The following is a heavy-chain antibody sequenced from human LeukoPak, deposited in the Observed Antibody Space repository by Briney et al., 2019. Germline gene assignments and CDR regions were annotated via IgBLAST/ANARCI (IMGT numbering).Heavy chain of an antibody. CDR3: ASPTVDTYYYYYMDV. CDR1: GGTFSSYA. V-gene: IGHV1-69*13. CDR2: IIPIFGTA. D-gene: IGHD5-18*01. J-gene: IGHJ6*03. Sequence: ASVKVSCKASGGTFSSYAISWVRQAPGQGLEWMGGIIPIFGTANYAQKFQGRVTITADESTSTAYMELSSLRSEDTAVYYCASPTVDTYYYYYMDVWGKGTTVTVSS.